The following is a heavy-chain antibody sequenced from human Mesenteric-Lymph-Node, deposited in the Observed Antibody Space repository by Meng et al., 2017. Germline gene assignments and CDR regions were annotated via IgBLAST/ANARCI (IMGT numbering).Heavy chain of an antibody. D-gene: IGHD3-22*01. Sequence: SETLSLTCTVSGGSISSYYWSWIRQPPGKGLEWIGYIYYSGSTNYNPSLKSRVTISVDTSKNQFSLKLSSVTAADTAVYYCARGAHGNYYDSSGYYFFDYWGQGTLVTVSS. CDR3: ARGAHGNYYDSSGYYFFDY. V-gene: IGHV4-59*12. J-gene: IGHJ4*02. CDR2: IYYSGST. CDR1: GGSISSYY.